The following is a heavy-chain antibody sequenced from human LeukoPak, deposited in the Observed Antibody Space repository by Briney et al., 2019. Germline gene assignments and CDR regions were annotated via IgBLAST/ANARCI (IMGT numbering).Heavy chain of an antibody. CDR2: IYYSGST. V-gene: IGHV4-39*01. CDR1: GGSISGYY. D-gene: IGHD1-26*01. Sequence: SETLSLTCTVSGGSISGYYWGWIRQPPGKGLEWIGSIYYSGSTYYNPSLKSRVTISVDTSKNQFSLKLSSVTAADTAVYYCARGARGSYSYWGQGTLVTVSS. J-gene: IGHJ4*02. CDR3: ARGARGSYSY.